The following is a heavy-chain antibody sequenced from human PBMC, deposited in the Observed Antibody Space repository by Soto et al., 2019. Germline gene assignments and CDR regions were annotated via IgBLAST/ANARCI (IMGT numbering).Heavy chain of an antibody. V-gene: IGHV1-18*04. Sequence: VASVKVSFKASGYAFTSYGISWVRQAPGQGLEWMGWISAYNGNTNYAQKLQGRVTMTTDTSTSTAYMELRSLRSDDTAVYYCARIYLTYSSSSNWFDPWGQGTLVTVSS. CDR3: ARIYLTYSSSSNWFDP. J-gene: IGHJ5*02. CDR2: ISAYNGNT. CDR1: GYAFTSYG. D-gene: IGHD6-13*01.